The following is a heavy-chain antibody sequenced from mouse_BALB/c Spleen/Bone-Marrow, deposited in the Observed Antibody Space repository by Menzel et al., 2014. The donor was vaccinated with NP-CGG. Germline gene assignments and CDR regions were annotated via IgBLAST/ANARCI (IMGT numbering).Heavy chain of an antibody. V-gene: IGHV1-77*01. Sequence: QVQLQQSGPELVKPGASVKMSCKASGYTFTDYIITWVKQRTGQGLEWIGEIYPGSGSIYYNDKFKGKATLTADRSSNTAYMQFSSLTSEDSAVYFCARXNXYGSRYVGGFAYWGQGTLVTVSA. CDR2: IYPGSGSI. CDR1: GYTFTDYI. CDR3: ARXNXYGSRYVGGFAY. J-gene: IGHJ3*01. D-gene: IGHD1-1*01.